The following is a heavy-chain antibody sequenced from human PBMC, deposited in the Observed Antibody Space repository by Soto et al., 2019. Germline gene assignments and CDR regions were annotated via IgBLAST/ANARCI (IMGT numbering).Heavy chain of an antibody. D-gene: IGHD5-18*01. CDR3: GRGRGIQLGVPPHGKFDY. Sequence: SETLSLTCAVYGGSFSGYYWSWIRQPPGKGLEWIGEINHSGSTNYNPSLKSRVTISVDTSKNQFSLKLSSVTAADTAVYYCGRGRGIQLGVPPHGKFDYWGQGTLVTVSS. CDR1: GGSFSGYY. V-gene: IGHV4-34*01. J-gene: IGHJ4*02. CDR2: INHSGST.